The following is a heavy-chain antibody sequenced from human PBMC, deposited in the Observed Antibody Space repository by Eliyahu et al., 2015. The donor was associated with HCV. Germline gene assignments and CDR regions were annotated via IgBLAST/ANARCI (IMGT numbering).Heavy chain of an antibody. Sequence: QVQLQESGPGLVKPSETLSLTCTVSGGSXSXYXWSWIRQPPGKGLEWVAYIYYSGSTNYTPPLKXRVTISVDTSKNQFSLKLSSVTAADTAVYYCASGGGGIAVAGTGGWFDPWGQGTLVTVSS. CDR2: IYYSGST. V-gene: IGHV4-59*01. CDR3: ASGGGGIAVAGTGGWFDP. J-gene: IGHJ5*02. CDR1: GGSXSXYX. D-gene: IGHD6-19*01.